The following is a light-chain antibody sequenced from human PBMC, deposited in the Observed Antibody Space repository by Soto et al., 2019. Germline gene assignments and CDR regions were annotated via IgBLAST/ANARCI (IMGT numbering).Light chain of an antibody. CDR2: GVS. Sequence: ETVLTQSPATLSLSPGESATLSCRASHTVSRFFAWYQQKPGQSPMLLIYGVSNRATGVPARFSASGSGTDFTLSISSLEPEDSAVYYCQQRFTWPLTFGGGTKVEIK. J-gene: IGKJ4*01. CDR3: QQRFTWPLT. CDR1: HTVSRF. V-gene: IGKV3-11*01.